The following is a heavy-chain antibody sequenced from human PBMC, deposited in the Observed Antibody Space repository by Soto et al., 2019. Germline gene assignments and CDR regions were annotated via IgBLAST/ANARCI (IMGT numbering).Heavy chain of an antibody. Sequence: PSETLSLTFAVYGGSFSGYYWSWIRQPPGKGLEWIGEINHSGSTNYKKSLKSRVTISVETSKNQFSLKLSSVTAADTAVYYCARGLGRGIIWFGRSXHYWGQGTLVTXSX. D-gene: IGHD3-10*01. CDR1: GGSFSGYY. V-gene: IGHV4-34*01. CDR2: INHSGST. CDR3: ARGLGRGIIWFGRSXHY. J-gene: IGHJ4*02.